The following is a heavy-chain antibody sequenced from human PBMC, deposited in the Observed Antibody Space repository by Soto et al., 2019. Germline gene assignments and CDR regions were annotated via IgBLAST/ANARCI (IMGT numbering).Heavy chain of an antibody. J-gene: IGHJ6*02. CDR2: ISYDGSNK. V-gene: IGHV3-30-3*01. CDR1: GFTFSSYA. Sequence: PGGSLRLSCAASGFTFSSYAMHWVRQAPGKGLEWVAVISYDGSNKYYADSVKGRFTISRDNSKNTLYLQMNSLRAEDTAVYYCARETYYDFWSGPYYGMDFRAQRTTVTVSS. D-gene: IGHD3-3*01. CDR3: ARETYYDFWSGPYYGMDF.